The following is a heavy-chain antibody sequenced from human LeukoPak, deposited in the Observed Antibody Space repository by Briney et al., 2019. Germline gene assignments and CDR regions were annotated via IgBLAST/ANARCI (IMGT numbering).Heavy chain of an antibody. CDR3: VKDLAGTFSFDY. J-gene: IGHJ4*02. D-gene: IGHD1-26*01. CDR1: GFTCRNDA. V-gene: IGHV3-64D*09. CDR2: INHNGGAT. Sequence: GGSLRLSCSASGFTCRNDAMHWVRQAPGKGLEYVSTINHNGGATYYADSVKGRFTISRDNSENTLFLQMSSLRPEDTALYYCVKDLAGTFSFDYWGQGTLVTVSS.